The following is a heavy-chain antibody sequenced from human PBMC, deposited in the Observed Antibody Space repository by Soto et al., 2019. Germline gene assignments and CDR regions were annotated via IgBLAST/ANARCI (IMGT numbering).Heavy chain of an antibody. J-gene: IGHJ5*02. D-gene: IGHD3-10*01. CDR3: ARMTMVRGVTHNWFAP. CDR1: GGTFSSYA. CDR2: IIPIFGTA. Sequence: QVQLVQSGAEVKKPGSSVKVSCKASGGTFSSYAISWVRQAPGQGLEWMGGIIPIFGTANYAQKFQGRVTTTADASTSTAYMELSSLTSEDTAVYYCARMTMVRGVTHNWFAPWGKGTLVTVS. V-gene: IGHV1-69*01.